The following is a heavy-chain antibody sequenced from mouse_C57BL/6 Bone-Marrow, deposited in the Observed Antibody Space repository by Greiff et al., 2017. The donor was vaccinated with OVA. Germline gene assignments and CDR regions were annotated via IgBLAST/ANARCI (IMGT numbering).Heavy chain of an antibody. J-gene: IGHJ2*01. Sequence: QVQLQQPGAELVMPGASVKLSCKASGYTFTSYWMHWVKQRPGQGLEWIGEIDPSDSYTNYNQKFKGKSTLTVDKSSSTAYMQLSSLTSEDSAVYFCARRFLDWGQGTTLTVSS. CDR3: ARRFLD. V-gene: IGHV1-69*01. CDR1: GYTFTSYW. CDR2: IDPSDSYT.